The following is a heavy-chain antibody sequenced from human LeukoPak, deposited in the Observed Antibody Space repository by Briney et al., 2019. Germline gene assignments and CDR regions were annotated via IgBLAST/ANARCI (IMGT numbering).Heavy chain of an antibody. CDR3: AKAESTSSGYYYYMDV. D-gene: IGHD6-6*01. V-gene: IGHV3-66*01. J-gene: IGHJ6*03. Sequence: GGSLRLSCAASGFTVSSNYMSWVRQAPGKGLEWVSVIYSGGSTYYADSVKVRFTISRDNSKNTLYLQMNSLRAEDTAVYFCAKAESTSSGYYYYMDVWGKGTSVIVSS. CDR2: IYSGGST. CDR1: GFTVSSNY.